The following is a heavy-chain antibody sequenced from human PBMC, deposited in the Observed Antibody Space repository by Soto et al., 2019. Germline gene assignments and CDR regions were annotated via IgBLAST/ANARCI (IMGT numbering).Heavy chain of an antibody. CDR3: ATRYDPDSRAFHH. Sequence: SVKDPWKGSGDTICFYTINWVRQAPGLGLEWMGRVNPILSMSNYAQKFQGRVTMTADKSTSTAYMELRSLRSEDTAFYYCATRYDPDSRAFHHWG. CDR1: GDTICFYT. V-gene: IGHV1-69*02. J-gene: IGHJ4*01. D-gene: IGHD3-16*01. CDR2: VNPILSMS.